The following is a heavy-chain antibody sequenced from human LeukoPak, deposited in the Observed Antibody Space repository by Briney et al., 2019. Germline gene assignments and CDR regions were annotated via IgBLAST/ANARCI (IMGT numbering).Heavy chain of an antibody. Sequence: GGSLRLSCAASGFTFSSYWMSWVRQAPGKGLEWVANIKQDGSKKYYVDSVKGRFTISRDNAKNSLYLQMNSLRAEDTAVYYCARDCDVPRGRSGGMDVWGQGTTVTVSS. V-gene: IGHV3-7*03. CDR1: GFTFSSYW. CDR2: IKQDGSKK. D-gene: IGHD6-6*01. CDR3: ARDCDVPRGRSGGMDV. J-gene: IGHJ6*02.